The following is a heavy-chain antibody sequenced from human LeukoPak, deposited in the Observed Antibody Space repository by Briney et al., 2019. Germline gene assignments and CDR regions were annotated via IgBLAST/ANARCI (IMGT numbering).Heavy chain of an antibody. D-gene: IGHD2-21*01. CDR2: ISSSGSTI. V-gene: IGHV3-11*01. Sequence: GGSLRLSCAASGFTFSDYYMSWIRQAPGKGLEWVSYISSSGSTIYYTDSVKGRFTISRDNAKNSLFLQMNSLRAEDTAVYYCANQHMDYFDYWGQGTLVTVSS. CDR1: GFTFSDYY. CDR3: ANQHMDYFDY. J-gene: IGHJ4*02.